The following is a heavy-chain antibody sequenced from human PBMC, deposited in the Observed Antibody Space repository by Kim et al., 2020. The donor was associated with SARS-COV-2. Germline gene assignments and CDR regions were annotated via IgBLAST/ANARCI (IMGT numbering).Heavy chain of an antibody. CDR1: GFTFTSSA. CDR2: IVVGSGNT. Sequence: SVKVSCKASGFTFTSSAMQWVRQARGQRLEWIGWIVVGSGNTNYAQKFQERVTITRDMSTSTAYMELSSLRSEDTAVYYCAADPRLPYGDYGVQLWGQGTLVTVSS. CDR3: AADPRLPYGDYGVQL. J-gene: IGHJ4*02. D-gene: IGHD4-17*01. V-gene: IGHV1-58*02.